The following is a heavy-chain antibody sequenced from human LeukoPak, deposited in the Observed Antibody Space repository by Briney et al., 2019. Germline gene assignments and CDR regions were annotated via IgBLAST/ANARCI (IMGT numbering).Heavy chain of an antibody. CDR2: INHSGST. Sequence: GSLRLSCAASGFTFSSYSMNWVRQPPGKGLEWIGEINHSGSTNYNPSLKSRVTISVDTSKNQFSLKLSSVTAADTAVYYCARAGSGWYGYWGQGTLVTVSS. CDR1: GFTFSSYS. CDR3: ARAGSGWYGY. J-gene: IGHJ4*02. D-gene: IGHD6-19*01. V-gene: IGHV4-34*01.